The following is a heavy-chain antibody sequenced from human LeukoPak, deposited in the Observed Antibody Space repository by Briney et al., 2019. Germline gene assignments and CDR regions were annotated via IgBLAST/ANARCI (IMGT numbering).Heavy chain of an antibody. D-gene: IGHD3-10*01. J-gene: IGHJ4*02. CDR3: ARTSMVRGVPDY. Sequence: SVKVSCKASGGTFSSHAISWVRQAPGQGLEWMGGIIPIFGTANYAQKFQGRVTITADESTSTAYMELSSLRSEDTAVYYCARTSMVRGVPDYWGQGTLVTVSS. CDR1: GGTFSSHA. V-gene: IGHV1-69*13. CDR2: IIPIFGTA.